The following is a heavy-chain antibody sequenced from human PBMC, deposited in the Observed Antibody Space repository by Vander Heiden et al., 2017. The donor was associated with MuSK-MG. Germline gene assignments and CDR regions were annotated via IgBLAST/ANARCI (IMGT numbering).Heavy chain of an antibody. CDR3: ARRAHLWGDYDNPGYLDS. CDR2: IYPFDSDT. V-gene: IGHV5-51*01. D-gene: IGHD3-16*01. J-gene: IGHJ4*02. Sequence: EVQLVQSGAEVKKPGESLKISCKVSGYSFTTYWIDWVRQMPGKGLEWVGMIYPFDSDTRYRPSCEGQVTISADKSVTTAFLQWSSLKASDTAVYFCARRAHLWGDYDNPGYLDSWGQGTLVTVSS. CDR1: GYSFTTYW.